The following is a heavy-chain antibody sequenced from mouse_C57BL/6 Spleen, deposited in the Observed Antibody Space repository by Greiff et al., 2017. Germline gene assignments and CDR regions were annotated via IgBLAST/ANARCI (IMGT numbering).Heavy chain of an antibody. Sequence: QVQLQQPGAELVMPGASVKLSCKASGYTFTSYWMHWVKQRPGQGLEWIGAIDPSDSYTNYNQKFKGKSTLTVDKSASTAYLQLSSLTSEYSAVYYCARWLPIYWYCDVWGTGTTVTVSS. D-gene: IGHD2-2*01. CDR3: ARWLPIYWYCDV. CDR1: GYTFTSYW. V-gene: IGHV1-69*01. CDR2: IDPSDSYT. J-gene: IGHJ1*03.